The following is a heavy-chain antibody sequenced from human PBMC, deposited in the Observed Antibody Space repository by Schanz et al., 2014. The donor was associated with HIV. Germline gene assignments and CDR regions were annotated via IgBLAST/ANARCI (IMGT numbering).Heavy chain of an antibody. V-gene: IGHV3-23*01. J-gene: IGHJ4*02. Sequence: EVQLLESGGGLVQPGGSLRLSCVASGFTFSDYTMNWVRQAPGKGLEWVSAISGSGSRTYYADSVKGRFTISRDNSKNTLYLQMNSLRVDDTAVYYCARGGGSGSYFAGYHFDYWGQGTLVTVSS. CDR3: ARGGGSGSYFAGYHFDY. D-gene: IGHD1-26*01. CDR2: ISGSGSRT. CDR1: GFTFSDYT.